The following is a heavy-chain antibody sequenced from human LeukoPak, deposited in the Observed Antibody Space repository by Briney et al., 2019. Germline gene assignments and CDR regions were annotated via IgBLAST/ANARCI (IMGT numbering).Heavy chain of an antibody. D-gene: IGHD6-6*01. J-gene: IGHJ5*02. CDR3: ARGRIAARPTGWFDP. CDR2: IYYSGST. V-gene: IGHV4-59*12. Sequence: PSEALSLTCTVSGGSISSYYWSWIRQPPGKGLEWIGYIYYSGSTNYNPSLKSRVTISVDTSKNQFSLKLSSVTAADTAVYYCARGRIAARPTGWFDPWGQGTLVTVSS. CDR1: GGSISSYY.